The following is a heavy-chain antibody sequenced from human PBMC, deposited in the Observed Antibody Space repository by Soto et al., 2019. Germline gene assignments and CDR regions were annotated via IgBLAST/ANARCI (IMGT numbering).Heavy chain of an antibody. CDR2: IKYDGSEI. J-gene: IGHJ4*02. CDR3: AKGPPATSGWYYFDY. CDR1: GFTFSTHW. D-gene: IGHD6-19*01. Sequence: GGSLRLSCATSGFTFSTHWMGWVRQTPGKRLEWVANIKYDGSEISYADSVKGRFTISRDNAKNSLYLQMNWLRTEDTAVYYCAKGPPATSGWYYFDYWGQGTLVTVSS. V-gene: IGHV3-7*05.